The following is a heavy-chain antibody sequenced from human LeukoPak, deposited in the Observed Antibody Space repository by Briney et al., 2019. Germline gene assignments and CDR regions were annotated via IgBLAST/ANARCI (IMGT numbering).Heavy chain of an antibody. CDR1: GFTFSSCG. Sequence: GGSLRLSCAASGFTFSSCGMHWVRQAPGKGLEWVAVISYDGSNKFYADSVTGRFTISRDNSKDTLYLQMNSLRAEDTAVYYCAAKGYSYGNNAFDIWGQGTMVTVSS. J-gene: IGHJ3*02. CDR3: AAKGYSYGNNAFDI. CDR2: ISYDGSNK. D-gene: IGHD5-18*01. V-gene: IGHV3-30*03.